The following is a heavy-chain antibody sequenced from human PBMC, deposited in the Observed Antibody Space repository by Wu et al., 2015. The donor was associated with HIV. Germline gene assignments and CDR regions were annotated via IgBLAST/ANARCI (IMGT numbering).Heavy chain of an antibody. CDR2: ISGHNGHT. V-gene: IGHV1-18*01. J-gene: IGHJ6*03. Sequence: VRQAPGQGLEWMGWISGHNGHTDHAQKVQGRVTMTRDPSTATAYMELRSLRSDDTAAYYCARGFFNYYYMDVWGEGTTVTVSS. D-gene: IGHD3-3*01. CDR3: ARGFFNYYYMDV.